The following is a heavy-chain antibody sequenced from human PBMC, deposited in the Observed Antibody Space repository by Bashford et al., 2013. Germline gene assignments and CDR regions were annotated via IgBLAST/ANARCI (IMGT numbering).Heavy chain of an antibody. V-gene: IGHV3-23*01. D-gene: IGHD3-9*01. Sequence: VRQAPGKGLEWVSAISGSGGSTYSADSVKGRFTISRDNSKNTLYLQMNSLRAEDTAVYYCAKTFDVDSTYAFDIWGQGTMVTVSS. J-gene: IGHJ3*02. CDR3: AKTFDVDSTYAFDI. CDR2: ISGSGGST.